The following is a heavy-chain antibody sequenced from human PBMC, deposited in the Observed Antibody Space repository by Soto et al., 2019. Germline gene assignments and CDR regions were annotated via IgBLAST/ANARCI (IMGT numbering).Heavy chain of an antibody. CDR2: INPKSGDI. CDR1: GYSFTDYY. V-gene: IGHV1-2*04. CDR3: ARRGNWGGESAFHF. J-gene: IGHJ3*01. Sequence: ASVKVSCKASGYSFTDYYIHWVRQAPGQGLEWMGCINPKSGDIDFAQKFRGWVTLTRDTSITTAYLDLTRLTSDDTAVYYCARRGNWGGESAFHFWGQGXMVTVSS. D-gene: IGHD7-27*01.